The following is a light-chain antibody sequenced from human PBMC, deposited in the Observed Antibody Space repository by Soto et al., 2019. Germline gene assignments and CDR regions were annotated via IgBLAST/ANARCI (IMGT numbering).Light chain of an antibody. Sequence: DIQMTQSPSSLSASVGDRVTITCRASLPISNYLVWYQQKPGKAPNLLVYAASSLQSGVPSRFTGSGSGTDFTLTISSLQPEDFATYFCQQSYTTPITFGQGTRLEIK. CDR1: LPISNY. J-gene: IGKJ5*01. CDR3: QQSYTTPIT. V-gene: IGKV1-39*01. CDR2: AAS.